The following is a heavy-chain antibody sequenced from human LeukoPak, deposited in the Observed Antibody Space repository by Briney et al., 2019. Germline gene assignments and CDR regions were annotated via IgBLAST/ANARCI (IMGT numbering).Heavy chain of an antibody. CDR1: GFTFDDYG. J-gene: IGHJ4*02. CDR2: ISSSSSYI. Sequence: PGGSLRLSCAASGFTFDDYGMSWVRQAPGKGLEWVSSISSSSSYIYYADSVKGRFTISRDNAKNSLYLQMNSLRAEDTAVYYCAKDRTWIQLWSRPPYKEYYFDYWGQGTLVTVSS. CDR3: AKDRTWIQLWSRPPYKEYYFDY. V-gene: IGHV3-21*01. D-gene: IGHD5-18*01.